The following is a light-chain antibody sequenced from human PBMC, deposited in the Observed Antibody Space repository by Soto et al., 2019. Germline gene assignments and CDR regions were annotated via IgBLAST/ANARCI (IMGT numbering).Light chain of an antibody. V-gene: IGLV2-14*03. Sequence: QSALTQPASVSGSPGQSITISCTGTSSDVGKYNHVSWYQHHPGKAPKLMIYDVNTRPSGVSNRFSGSKSGNMASLTISGLQAEDEADYYCSSYTATIPYVFGTGTKVTVL. CDR2: DVN. CDR3: SSYTATIPYV. J-gene: IGLJ1*01. CDR1: SSDVGKYNH.